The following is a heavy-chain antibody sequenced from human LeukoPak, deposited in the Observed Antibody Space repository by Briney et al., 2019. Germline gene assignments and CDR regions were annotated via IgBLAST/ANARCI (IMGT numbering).Heavy chain of an antibody. J-gene: IGHJ5*02. Sequence: SETLSLTCTVSGGSISSYYWSWIRQPPGKGLEWIGYIYYSGSTNYNPSLKSRVTISVDTSKNQFSLKLSSVTAADTAVYYCARSRIVATIKGGWFDPWGQGTLVTVS. V-gene: IGHV4-59*08. CDR2: IYYSGST. D-gene: IGHD5-12*01. CDR3: ARSRIVATIKGGWFDP. CDR1: GGSISSYY.